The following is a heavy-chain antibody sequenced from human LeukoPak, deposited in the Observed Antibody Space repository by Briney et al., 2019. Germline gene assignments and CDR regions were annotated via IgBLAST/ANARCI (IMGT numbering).Heavy chain of an antibody. V-gene: IGHV3-23*01. CDR3: ARYCNTNTCRDHYYGMDV. J-gene: IGHJ6*02. Sequence: PGGSLRLSCAASAFTFSTYAMTWVRQAPGKGLEWVSAITYSGGTTYYADSVRGRFTISRDNSKNMLSLQMNSLRPEDTAVYYCARYCNTNTCRDHYYGMDVWGQGTTVTVSS. CDR1: AFTFSTYA. D-gene: IGHD2-2*01. CDR2: ITYSGGTT.